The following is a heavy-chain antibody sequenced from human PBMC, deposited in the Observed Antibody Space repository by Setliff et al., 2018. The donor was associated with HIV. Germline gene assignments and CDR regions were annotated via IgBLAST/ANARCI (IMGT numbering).Heavy chain of an antibody. Sequence: ASVKVSCKASGYTFTSYGISWVRQAPGQGLEWMGWTSAYNGNTNYAQKLQGRVTMTTDTSTSTAYMELRSLRSGDTAVYYCARAEGRAVAGLRDAFDIWGQGTMVTV. CDR2: TSAYNGNT. CDR3: ARAEGRAVAGLRDAFDI. V-gene: IGHV1-18*01. J-gene: IGHJ3*02. D-gene: IGHD6-19*01. CDR1: GYTFTSYG.